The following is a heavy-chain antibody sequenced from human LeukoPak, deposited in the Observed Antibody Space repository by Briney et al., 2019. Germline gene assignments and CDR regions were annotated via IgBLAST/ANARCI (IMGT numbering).Heavy chain of an antibody. V-gene: IGHV4-59*08. D-gene: IGHD5-24*01. J-gene: IGHJ4*02. CDR2: IYHSGST. CDR3: ASQEMATTPVFDY. CDR1: GGSISSYY. Sequence: SETLSLTCTVSGGSISSYYWSWIRQPPGKGLEWIGSIYHSGSTYYNPSLKSRVTISVDTSKNQFSLKLSSVAAADTAVYYCASQEMATTPVFDYWGQGTLVTVSS.